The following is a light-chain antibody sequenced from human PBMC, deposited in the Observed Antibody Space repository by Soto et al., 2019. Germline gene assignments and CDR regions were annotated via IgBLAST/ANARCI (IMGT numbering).Light chain of an antibody. CDR3: SSYTSNSSYV. Sequence: QSALTQPASVSGSPGQSITISCTGTNSDVGGYNYVSWYQQHPGKAPELMIYEVSHRPSGVSNRFSGSKSDNTASLTISGLQAEDEADYYCSSYTSNSSYVFGSGTKVTVL. V-gene: IGLV2-14*01. CDR1: NSDVGGYNY. CDR2: EVS. J-gene: IGLJ1*01.